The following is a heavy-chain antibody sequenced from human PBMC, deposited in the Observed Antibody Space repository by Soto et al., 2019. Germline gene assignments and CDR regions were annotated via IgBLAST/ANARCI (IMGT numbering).Heavy chain of an antibody. D-gene: IGHD2-2*01. CDR2: ISGSGGST. Sequence: EVQLLESGGGLVQPGGSLRLSCAASGFTFSSYAMSWVRQAPGKGLEWVSGISGSGGSTYYADSVKGRFTISRDNSKNPVYLQMDSRRARDTAVYYCAKGRGGCSSTSCPPRLFDYWGQGTLVTVSS. J-gene: IGHJ4*02. CDR3: AKGRGGCSSTSCPPRLFDY. CDR1: GFTFSSYA. V-gene: IGHV3-23*01.